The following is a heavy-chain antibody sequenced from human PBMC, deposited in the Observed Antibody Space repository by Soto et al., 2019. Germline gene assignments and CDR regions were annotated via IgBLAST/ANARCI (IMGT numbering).Heavy chain of an antibody. CDR3: ARHHVGAPLPGWFDP. V-gene: IGHV4-39*01. D-gene: IGHD1-26*01. CDR1: GASISSSSYY. CDR2: IYYSGST. Sequence: ETLSLSCPVSGASISSSSYYWGWIRQPPGKGLEWIGSIYYSGSTYYNPSLKSRVTISVDTSKNQFSLKLSSVTAADTAVYYCARHHVGAPLPGWFDPWGQGTLVTV. J-gene: IGHJ5*02.